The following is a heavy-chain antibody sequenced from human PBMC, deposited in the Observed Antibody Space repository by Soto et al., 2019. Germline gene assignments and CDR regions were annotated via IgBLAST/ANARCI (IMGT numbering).Heavy chain of an antibody. J-gene: IGHJ2*01. Sequence: QLQLQESGPGLVKPSETLSLTCTVSGGSISSSSYYWGWIRQPPGKGLEWIGSISYSGSTYYNPSLQRRVTISFATSKNQFSLKLSSVTAADTAVYYCASRGFPPYWYFDLWGRGTLVTVSS. D-gene: IGHD3-10*01. CDR2: ISYSGST. V-gene: IGHV4-39*01. CDR1: GGSISSSSYY. CDR3: ASRGFPPYWYFDL.